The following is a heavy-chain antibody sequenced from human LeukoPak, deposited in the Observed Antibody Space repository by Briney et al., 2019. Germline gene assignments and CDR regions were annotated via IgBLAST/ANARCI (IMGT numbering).Heavy chain of an antibody. CDR1: GFTFGSYW. Sequence: GGSLRLSCAASGFTFGSYWMTWVRQAPGKGLEWVANIKQAGGEKFYVDSVRGRFTISRDNAKNSLYLQMNSLRAEDTAVYYCAREISSWYRTEGRFDPWGQGTLVTVSS. CDR2: IKQAGGEK. D-gene: IGHD6-13*01. J-gene: IGHJ5*02. CDR3: AREISSWYRTEGRFDP. V-gene: IGHV3-7*01.